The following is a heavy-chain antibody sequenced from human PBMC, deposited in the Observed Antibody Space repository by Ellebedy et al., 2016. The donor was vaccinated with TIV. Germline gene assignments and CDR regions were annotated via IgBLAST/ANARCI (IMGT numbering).Heavy chain of an antibody. J-gene: IGHJ4*03. V-gene: IGHV3-23*01. CDR1: GFTFSSYA. Sequence: GESLKISCVASGFTFSSYAMSWVRQAPGKGLEWVASISGTGDSTYYADSVKGRFTISRDNAKKSLYLQMSSLRAEDTAVYYCARDQGWAYPGSTRFDYWGQGTLVTVSS. CDR3: ARDQGWAYPGSTRFDY. D-gene: IGHD3-10*01. CDR2: ISGTGDST.